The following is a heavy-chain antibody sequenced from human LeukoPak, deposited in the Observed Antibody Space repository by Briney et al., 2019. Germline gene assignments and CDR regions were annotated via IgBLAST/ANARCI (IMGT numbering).Heavy chain of an antibody. V-gene: IGHV4-4*07. D-gene: IGHD2-15*01. CDR1: GGSISGYY. CDR2: VYTSGST. Sequence: PSETLSLTCTVSGGSISGYYWSWIRQPAGKGLEWIGRVYTSGSTNYNPSLKSRVTISVDTSKNQLSLRVRSVIAADTAVYYCAREWSAFDYWGQGTLVTVSS. CDR3: AREWSAFDY. J-gene: IGHJ4*02.